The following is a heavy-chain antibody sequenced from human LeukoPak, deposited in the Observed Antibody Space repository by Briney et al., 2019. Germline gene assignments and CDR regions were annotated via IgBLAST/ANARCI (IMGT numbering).Heavy chain of an antibody. J-gene: IGHJ4*02. CDR3: VVLLWFGESPHFDY. CDR2: IYYSGST. Sequence: SETLSLTCTVSGGSISSSSYYWGWIRQPPGKGLGWIGSIYYSGSTYYNPSLKSRVTISVDTSKNQFSLKLSSVTAADTAVYYRVVLLWFGESPHFDYWGQGTLVTVSS. V-gene: IGHV4-39*07. CDR1: GGSISSSSYY. D-gene: IGHD3-10*01.